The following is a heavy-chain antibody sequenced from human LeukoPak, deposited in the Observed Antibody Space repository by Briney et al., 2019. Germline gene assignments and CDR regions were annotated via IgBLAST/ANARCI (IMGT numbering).Heavy chain of an antibody. J-gene: IGHJ4*02. V-gene: IGHV3-23*01. D-gene: IGHD5-12*01. CDR3: ARDSGYDSGDY. CDR1: GFTFSSYS. CDR2: ITPSATGT. Sequence: PGGSLRLSCSASGFTFSSYSMSWVRQAPGKGLEWVSAITPSATGTYYADSVKGRFTISRDNSKNSLYLQMNSLRAEDTAVYYCARDSGYDSGDYWGQGTLVTVSS.